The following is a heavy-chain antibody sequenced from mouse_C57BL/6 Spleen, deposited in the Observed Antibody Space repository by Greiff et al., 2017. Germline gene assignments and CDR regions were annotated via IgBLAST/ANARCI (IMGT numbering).Heavy chain of an antibody. CDR2: ISSGGSYT. Sequence: EVQVVESGGDLVKPGGSLKLSCAASGFTFSSYGMSWVRQTPDKRLEWVATISSGGSYTYYPDSVKGRFTIARDNVKNTLYLQMSSLKSEDTAMYYCARRTAQASDYWCQGTTLTVSS. CDR1: GFTFSSYG. J-gene: IGHJ2*01. V-gene: IGHV5-6*01. CDR3: ARRTAQASDY. D-gene: IGHD3-2*02.